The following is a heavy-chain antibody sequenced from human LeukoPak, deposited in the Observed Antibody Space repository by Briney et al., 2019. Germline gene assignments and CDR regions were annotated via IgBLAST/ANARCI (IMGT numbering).Heavy chain of an antibody. CDR3: ARDYKYAFDN. V-gene: IGHV3-48*01. J-gene: IGHJ4*02. D-gene: IGHD5-24*01. Sequence: GGSLRLSCAASGFTFRDYSMNWVRQAPGKGLEWISYIWIDSGNTNYADSVKGRFTISGDKAKNSLYLQMNSLRVEDTAVYYCARDYKYAFDNWAREPWSPSPQ. CDR1: GFTFRDYS. CDR2: IWIDSGNT.